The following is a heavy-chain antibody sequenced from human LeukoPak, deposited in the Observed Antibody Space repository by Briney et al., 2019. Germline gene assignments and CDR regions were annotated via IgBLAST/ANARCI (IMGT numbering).Heavy chain of an antibody. CDR3: AAGSRGPTQPHYFDY. Sequence: ASVKVSCKASGYTFTAYFMHWVRQAPGQGLEWMGWINPNSGATNYAQKFQGRVTMTRDTSISTAYMELSSLRSDDSAIYYCAAGSRGPTQPHYFDYWGQGTLVTVSS. CDR2: INPNSGAT. V-gene: IGHV1-2*02. J-gene: IGHJ4*02. D-gene: IGHD3-10*01. CDR1: GYTFTAYF.